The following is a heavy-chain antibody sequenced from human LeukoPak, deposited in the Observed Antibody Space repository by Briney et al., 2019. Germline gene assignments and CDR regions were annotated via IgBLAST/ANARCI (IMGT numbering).Heavy chain of an antibody. V-gene: IGHV1-18*01. CDR3: ARDLSSGGWTLEFDY. CDR1: GYTFSTYG. J-gene: IGHJ4*02. Sequence: GASVKVSCKTSGYTFSTYGVTWVRQAPGQGFQWMGWISGHTGNTKYAENFQGRISLTTDTSATTAYMELRSLTPDDTAVYYCARDLSSGGWTLEFDYWGQGSLVTVAS. D-gene: IGHD1-1*01. CDR2: ISGHTGNT.